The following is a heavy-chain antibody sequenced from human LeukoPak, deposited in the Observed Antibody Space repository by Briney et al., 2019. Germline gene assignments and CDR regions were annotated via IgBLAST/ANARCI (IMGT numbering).Heavy chain of an antibody. Sequence: PSETLSLTCTVSGGSISSYYWSWIRQPPGKGLEWIGYIYYSGSTNYNPSLKSRVTISVDTSKNQFSLKLSSVTAADTAVYYCARGNTGASRGYYYMDVWGKGTTVTVSS. CDR2: IYYSGST. CDR1: GGSISSYY. D-gene: IGHD7-27*01. V-gene: IGHV4-59*01. CDR3: ARGNTGASRGYYYMDV. J-gene: IGHJ6*03.